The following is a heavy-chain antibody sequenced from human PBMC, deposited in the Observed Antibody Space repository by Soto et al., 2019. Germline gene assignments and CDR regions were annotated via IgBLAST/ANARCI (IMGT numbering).Heavy chain of an antibody. D-gene: IGHD2-2*02. CDR3: ARDHCSSTSCYTAVDY. CDR1: GYTFTSYG. V-gene: IGHV1-18*04. J-gene: IGHJ4*02. Sequence: ASVKVSCKASGYTFTSYGISWVRQAPGQGLEWMGWISAYNGNTNYAQKLQGRVTMTTDTSTSTAYMELRSLRSDDTAVYYCARDHCSSTSCYTAVDYWGQGTLVTVSS. CDR2: ISAYNGNT.